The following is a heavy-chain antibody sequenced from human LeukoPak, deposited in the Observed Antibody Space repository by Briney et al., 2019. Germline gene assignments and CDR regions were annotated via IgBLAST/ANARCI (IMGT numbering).Heavy chain of an antibody. CDR3: ARDRVVGAIGYYYVDV. V-gene: IGHV4-38-2*02. J-gene: IGHJ6*03. CDR1: GYSISSGYY. D-gene: IGHD1-26*01. CDR2: IYHSGST. Sequence: SETLSLTCTVSGYSISSGYYWGWIRQPPGKGLEWIGSIYHSGSTYYNPSLKSRVTISVDTSKNQFSLKLSSVTAADTAVYYCARDRVVGAIGYYYVDVWGKGTTVTVSS.